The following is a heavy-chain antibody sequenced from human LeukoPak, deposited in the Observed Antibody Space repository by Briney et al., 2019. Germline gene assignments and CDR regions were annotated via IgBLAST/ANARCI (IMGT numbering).Heavy chain of an antibody. CDR1: GYTFTSYY. Sequence: ASLKVSCKAFGYTFTSYYIHWVRQAPGQGLEWMGIIYLRGNAASYSQKFQGRINMTTDTSTTTVYMELSSLRSDDTAVYYCAREPFCGGDCLLGGAYYSDYWGQGTPVTVSS. CDR2: IYLRGNAA. V-gene: IGHV1-46*01. J-gene: IGHJ4*02. CDR3: AREPFCGGDCLLGGAYYSDY. D-gene: IGHD2-21*02.